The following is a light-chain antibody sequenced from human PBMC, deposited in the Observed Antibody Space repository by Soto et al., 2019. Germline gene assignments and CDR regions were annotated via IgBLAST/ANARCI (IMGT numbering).Light chain of an antibody. Sequence: DIGITQSPSTLSASVGDRASITCRASQSISSWLSWYQQQPWKSPKLLIYKASNLESGVPSRFSGSGSGTVFTLTISSLQPDDFATYYCPQYNTHYTFGQGTRLEIK. CDR2: KAS. CDR1: QSISSW. J-gene: IGKJ2*01. CDR3: PQYNTHYT. V-gene: IGKV1-5*03.